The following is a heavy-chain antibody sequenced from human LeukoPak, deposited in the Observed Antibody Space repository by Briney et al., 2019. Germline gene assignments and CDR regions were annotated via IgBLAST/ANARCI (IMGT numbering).Heavy chain of an antibody. Sequence: GGSLRLSCAASGFTFSSFWMSWVRQTPGKGLEWVANIKEDGSRKHYTGSVRGRFTISRDNAKNSLYLQMNSLRAEDTAVYYCAKDEWDYYDSSGYYRANWFDPWGQGTLVTVSS. V-gene: IGHV3-7*01. CDR1: GFTFSSFW. CDR3: AKDEWDYYDSSGYYRANWFDP. J-gene: IGHJ5*02. D-gene: IGHD3-22*01. CDR2: IKEDGSRK.